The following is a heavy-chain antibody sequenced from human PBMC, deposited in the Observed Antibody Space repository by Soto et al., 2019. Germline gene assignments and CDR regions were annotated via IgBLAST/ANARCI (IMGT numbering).Heavy chain of an antibody. D-gene: IGHD1-26*01. J-gene: IGHJ4*02. V-gene: IGHV3-7*01. CDR3: VRDRSGSYLEGFDY. CDR1: GFTFSSYW. Sequence: EVQLVESGGGLVHLGGSRRLSCAASGFTFSSYWMTWVRQAPGKGLEWVANITHDGSEKYYVDSVKGRFTISRDNARNSVFLEMKRLRAEDTAVYSCVRDRSGSYLEGFDYWGQGTLVTVSS. CDR2: ITHDGSEK.